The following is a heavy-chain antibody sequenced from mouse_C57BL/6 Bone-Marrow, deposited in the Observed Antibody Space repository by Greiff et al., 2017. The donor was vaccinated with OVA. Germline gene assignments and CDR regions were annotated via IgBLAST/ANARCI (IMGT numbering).Heavy chain of an antibody. J-gene: IGHJ4*01. CDR1: GFTFSDYG. V-gene: IGHV5-17*01. CDR2: ISSGSSTI. Sequence: DVQLQESGGGLVKPGGSLKLSCAASGFTFSDYGMHWVRQAPEKGLEWVAYISSGSSTIYYADTVKGRFTISRDNAKNTLFLQMTSLRSEDTAMYYCARGDSNYDYAMDYWGQGTSVTVSS. D-gene: IGHD2-5*01. CDR3: ARGDSNYDYAMDY.